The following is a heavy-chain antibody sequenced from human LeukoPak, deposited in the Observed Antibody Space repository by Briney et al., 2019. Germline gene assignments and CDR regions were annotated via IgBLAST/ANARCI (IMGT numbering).Heavy chain of an antibody. V-gene: IGHV4-34*01. CDR2: INHSGST. CDR1: GGSFSGYY. CDR3: ARDVVGAHDY. Sequence: SETLSLTCAVYGGSFSGYYWSWIRQPPGKGLEWIGEINHSGSTNYNPSLKSRVTISVDTSKNQFSLKLSSVTAADTAVYYCARDVVGAHDYWGQGTLVTVSS. J-gene: IGHJ4*02. D-gene: IGHD1-26*01.